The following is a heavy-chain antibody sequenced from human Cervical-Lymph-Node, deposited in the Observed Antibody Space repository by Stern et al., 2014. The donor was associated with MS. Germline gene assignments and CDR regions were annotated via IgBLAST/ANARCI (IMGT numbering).Heavy chain of an antibody. Sequence: EVHLVESGGGLVQPGMSLTLSCAASGFTFADYAMPWVRQAPGKGLEWVSSISYNSGVIAYADSVRGRFTISRDDASNSLYLLMNRLRPDDTAFYYCAKDITPLSDALDLWGQGTLVTVSS. CDR3: AKDITPLSDALDL. CDR1: GFTFADYA. D-gene: IGHD1-14*01. J-gene: IGHJ3*01. V-gene: IGHV3-9*01. CDR2: ISYNSGVI.